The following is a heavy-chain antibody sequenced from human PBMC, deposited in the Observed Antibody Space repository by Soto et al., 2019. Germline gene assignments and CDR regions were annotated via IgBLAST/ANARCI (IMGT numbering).Heavy chain of an antibody. Sequence: GASVKVSCKASGYTFTTYGISWVLQAPGEGLEWMGWISGYNGNTNYAQKLQGRVTMTTDTSTSTAYMELRSLRSDDSAVYYCARDPLVVSNTYYHRPFDYWGQGTLVTVSS. CDR2: ISGYNGNT. D-gene: IGHD2-2*01. V-gene: IGHV1-18*01. J-gene: IGHJ4*01. CDR1: GYTFTTYG. CDR3: ARDPLVVSNTYYHRPFDY.